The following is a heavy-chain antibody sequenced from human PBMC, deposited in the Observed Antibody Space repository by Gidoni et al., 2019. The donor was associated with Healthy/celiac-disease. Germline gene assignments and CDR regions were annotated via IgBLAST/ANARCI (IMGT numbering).Heavy chain of an antibody. J-gene: IGHJ4*02. CDR3: ARDRGDITMVRGGDY. D-gene: IGHD3-10*01. Sequence: QVQLVQSGAEVKKPGASVKVSCKASGYTFPGYYMHWVRQAPGQGLEWMGWINPNSGGTNYAQKFQGRVTMTRDTSISTAYMELSRLRSDDTAVYYCARDRGDITMVRGGDYWGQGTLVTVSS. CDR2: INPNSGGT. V-gene: IGHV1-2*02. CDR1: GYTFPGYY.